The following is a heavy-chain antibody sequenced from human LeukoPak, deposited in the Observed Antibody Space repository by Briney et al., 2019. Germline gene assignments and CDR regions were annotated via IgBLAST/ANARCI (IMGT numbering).Heavy chain of an antibody. V-gene: IGHV5-51*01. J-gene: IGHJ6*02. CDR2: IYPGDSDT. Sequence: GESLKISCKGSGYSFTSYWIGWVRQMPGKGLEWMGIIYPGDSDTRYSPSFQGQVTISADKSISTAYLQWSSLKASDTAMYYCARHYDCSSTSCQNYHYYYGMDVWGQGTTVTVSS. D-gene: IGHD2-2*01. CDR3: ARHYDCSSTSCQNYHYYYGMDV. CDR1: GYSFTSYW.